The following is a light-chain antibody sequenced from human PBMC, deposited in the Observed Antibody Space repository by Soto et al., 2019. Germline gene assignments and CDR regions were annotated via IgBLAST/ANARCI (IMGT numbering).Light chain of an antibody. Sequence: QAVVTQEPSLTVSPGGTVTLTCGSSTGPVTSGQYPYWFQQKPGQAPRTLIYDTTNRHSWTPARFSGSLLWGKAALTLSGAQPEDEAVFYCLLSFGGARVFGGGTKLTVL. V-gene: IGLV7-46*01. CDR3: LLSFGGARV. CDR1: TGPVTSGQY. J-gene: IGLJ3*02. CDR2: DTT.